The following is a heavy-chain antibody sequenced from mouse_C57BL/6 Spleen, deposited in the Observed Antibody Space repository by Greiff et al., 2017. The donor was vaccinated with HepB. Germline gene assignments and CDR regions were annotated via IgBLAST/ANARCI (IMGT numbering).Heavy chain of an antibody. CDR2: ISDGGSYT. D-gene: IGHD2-3*01. CDR1: GFTFSSYA. J-gene: IGHJ1*03. Sequence: EVKLVESGGGLVKPGGSLKLSCAASGFTFSSYAMSWVRQTPEKRLEWVATISDGGSYTYYPDNVKGRFTISRDNAKNTLYLQMSHLKSEDTAMYYCARRMVTRYFDVWGTGTTVTVSS. CDR3: ARRMVTRYFDV. V-gene: IGHV5-4*03.